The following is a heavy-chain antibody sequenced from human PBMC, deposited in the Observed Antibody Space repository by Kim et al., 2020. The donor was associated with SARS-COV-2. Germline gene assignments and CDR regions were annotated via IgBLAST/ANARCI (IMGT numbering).Heavy chain of an antibody. V-gene: IGHV3-30*07. D-gene: IGHD2-15*01. J-gene: IGHJ1*01. CDR3: ARDYGSSYYSYLQY. Sequence: DSVKGRFTISRDNSKNTVYLQMNSLSADDTAVYYCARDYGSSYYSYLQYWGQGTLVKVSS.